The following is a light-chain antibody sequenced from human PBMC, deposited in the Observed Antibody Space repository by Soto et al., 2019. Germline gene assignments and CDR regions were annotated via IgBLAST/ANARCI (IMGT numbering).Light chain of an antibody. J-gene: IGKJ3*01. Sequence: EIVLTQSTGTLSLSPGERATLSCRASQSISSNYLAWYQHKPGQGPSLLIYAASSRATGIPDRFSGSGSGTDFTLTISRLEPEDFALYYCQKYGSAFTFGPGTKVDIK. V-gene: IGKV3-20*01. CDR1: QSISSNY. CDR2: AAS. CDR3: QKYGSAFT.